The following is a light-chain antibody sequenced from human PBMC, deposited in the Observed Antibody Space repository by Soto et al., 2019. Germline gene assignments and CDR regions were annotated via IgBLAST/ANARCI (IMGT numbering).Light chain of an antibody. CDR2: AAS. J-gene: IGKJ2*01. V-gene: IGKV1-9*01. Sequence: DIQFTPSPSFPSASVGDRVPITCRARQGICRYLAWYQQKPGKAPKLLIYAASTLQSGVPSRFSGSGSGTEFTLTISSLQPEDFATYYCQQLNSYPKTFGQGTKLEIK. CDR3: QQLNSYPKT. CDR1: QGICRY.